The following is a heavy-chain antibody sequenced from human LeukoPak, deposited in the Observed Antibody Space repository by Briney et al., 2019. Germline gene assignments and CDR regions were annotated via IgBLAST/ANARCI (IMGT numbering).Heavy chain of an antibody. CDR3: AKFYDILTGYFDY. J-gene: IGHJ4*02. Sequence: GGSLRLSCAASGFTFSSYEMNWVRQAPGKGLEWVSAISGGNGNTYYAYYADSVRGRFTISRDSSKNTLYLQMNSLRAEDTAVYYCAKFYDILTGYFDYWGQGTLVTVSS. V-gene: IGHV3-23*01. CDR1: GFTFSSYE. CDR2: ISGGNGNTYYA. D-gene: IGHD3-9*01.